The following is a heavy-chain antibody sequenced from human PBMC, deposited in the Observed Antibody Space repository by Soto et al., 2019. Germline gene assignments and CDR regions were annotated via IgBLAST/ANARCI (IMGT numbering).Heavy chain of an antibody. D-gene: IGHD3-3*01. V-gene: IGHV4-30-4*01. CDR1: GGSISTGDYY. J-gene: IGHJ4*02. CDR3: ASGSGYYTFPY. Sequence: SETLSLTCTVSGGSISTGDYYWSWIRQPPGKGLEWIGYMHYSGSTYYNPSLKCRVSISVDTSRNQFSLKLNSVTAADTAVYYCASGSGYYTFPYWGQGTLVTAPQ. CDR2: MHYSGST.